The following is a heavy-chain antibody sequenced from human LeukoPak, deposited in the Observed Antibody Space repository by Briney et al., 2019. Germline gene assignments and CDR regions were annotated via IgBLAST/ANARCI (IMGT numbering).Heavy chain of an antibody. CDR2: ISGSGGST. D-gene: IGHD3-10*01. CDR1: GFTFSSYA. CDR3: AKHPSVLLWFGDFTLYFDY. Sequence: GGSLRLSCAASGFTFSSYAMSWVRQAPGKGLEWVSAISGSGGSTYYADSVKGRFTISRDNSKNTLYLQMNSLRAEDTAVYYCAKHPSVLLWFGDFTLYFDYWGQGTLVTVSS. J-gene: IGHJ4*02. V-gene: IGHV3-23*01.